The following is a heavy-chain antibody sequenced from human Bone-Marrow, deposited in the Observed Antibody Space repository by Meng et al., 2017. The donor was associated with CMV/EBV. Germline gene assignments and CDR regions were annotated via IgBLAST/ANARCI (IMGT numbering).Heavy chain of an antibody. V-gene: IGHV4-34*01. CDR1: GGSFSGYY. CDR2: INHSGST. D-gene: IGHD6-6*01. Sequence: SETLSLTCAVYGGSFSGYYWSWIRQPPGKGLEWIGEINHSGSTNYNPSLKSRVTISVDTSKNQFSLKLSSVTAADTAVYYCARTAARRIYYYYYGMDVWGQGTTVIVSS. J-gene: IGHJ6*02. CDR3: ARTAARRIYYYYYGMDV.